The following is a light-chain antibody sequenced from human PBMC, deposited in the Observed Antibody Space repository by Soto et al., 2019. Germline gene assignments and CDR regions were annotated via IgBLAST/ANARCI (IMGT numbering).Light chain of an antibody. CDR1: QSVSSSY. CDR3: QQYGSSQWT. Sequence: EIVVTQSPGTLSLSPGERATLSCRASQSVSSSYLAWYQQKPGQAPRLLIYGASSRATGITDRFSGSGSGTDFTLTISRLEPEDFAVYYCQQYGSSQWTFGQRTKLDIK. CDR2: GAS. V-gene: IGKV3-20*01. J-gene: IGKJ1*01.